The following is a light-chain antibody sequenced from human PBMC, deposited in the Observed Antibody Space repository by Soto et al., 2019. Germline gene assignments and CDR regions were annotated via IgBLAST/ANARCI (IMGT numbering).Light chain of an antibody. Sequence: IVLTQSPSTLSLSPGERATLSCRASQSVSSYLAWYHQKPGQPPRLLIYDASTRATGIPASSSGSGCATDFTTTISRLQPEDFVVYYCQQYGSPPLWTFGQGTKVDIK. CDR2: DAS. J-gene: IGKJ1*01. CDR3: QQYGSPPLWT. CDR1: QSVSSY. V-gene: IGKV3-20*01.